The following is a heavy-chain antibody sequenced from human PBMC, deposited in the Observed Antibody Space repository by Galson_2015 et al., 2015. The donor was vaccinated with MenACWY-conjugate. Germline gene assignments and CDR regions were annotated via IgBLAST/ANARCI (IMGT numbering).Heavy chain of an antibody. CDR1: EFTFNSHW. CDR2: ISGSGGTT. V-gene: IGHV3-23*01. Sequence: SLRLSCAASEFTFNSHWMSWVRQAPGKGLEWVSIISGSGGTTYYADSVKGRFTISRDNSKDTLYLQMNSLRAEDTAVYYCECATRHAFDIWGQGTMVTVSS. J-gene: IGHJ3*02. D-gene: IGHD5-24*01. CDR3: ECATRHAFDI.